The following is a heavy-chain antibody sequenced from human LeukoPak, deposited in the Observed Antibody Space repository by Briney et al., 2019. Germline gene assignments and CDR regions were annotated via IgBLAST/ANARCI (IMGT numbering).Heavy chain of an antibody. J-gene: IGHJ4*02. CDR2: VKEDGSQK. V-gene: IGHV3-7*01. CDR1: GFTFSRYW. Sequence: GGSLRLSCAGSGFTFSRYWMSWVRQAPGKGLEWVASVKEDGSQKNYADTVKGRFTISRDNAKKSLVLQMNSLRVEDMAVYYRAREAYWGPGTLVSVSS. CDR3: AREAY.